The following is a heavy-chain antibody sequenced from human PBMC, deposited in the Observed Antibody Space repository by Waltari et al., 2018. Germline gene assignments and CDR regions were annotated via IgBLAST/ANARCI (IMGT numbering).Heavy chain of an antibody. CDR1: GGAFSTAA. J-gene: IGHJ4*02. CDR2: FIPSFGTA. Sequence: QVQLVQSGAAVKKPGFSVKVSCTASGGAFSTAAICSVQQAPGQGRAWMGGFIPSFGTANYAQKFQVRATITADESRSTAYMALSSLRSEDTAVYYCAFTCSGYSNCPTAIDYWGQGTLVTVSS. CDR3: AFTCSGYSNCPTAIDY. D-gene: IGHD3-22*01. V-gene: IGHV1-69*01.